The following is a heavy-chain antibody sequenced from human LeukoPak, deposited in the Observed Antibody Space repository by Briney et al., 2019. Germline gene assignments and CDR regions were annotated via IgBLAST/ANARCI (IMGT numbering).Heavy chain of an antibody. V-gene: IGHV1-69*10. Sequence: SVTVSCKASGGTFSSYAISWVRQAPGQGLEWMGWIIPIFGIANYAQKFQGRVTITADKSTSTAYMELSSLRSEDTAVYYCAREEYQLLLGLYYGMDVWGQGTTVTVSS. J-gene: IGHJ6*02. CDR2: IIPIFGIA. CDR3: AREEYQLLLGLYYGMDV. CDR1: GGTFSSYA. D-gene: IGHD2-2*01.